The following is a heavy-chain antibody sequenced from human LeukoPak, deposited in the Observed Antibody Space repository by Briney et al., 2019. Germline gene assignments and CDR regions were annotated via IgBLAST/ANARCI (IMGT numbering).Heavy chain of an antibody. CDR2: ITGSGGDT. V-gene: IGHV3-23*01. D-gene: IGHD1-26*01. CDR1: GFPFSTYA. Sequence: PGGSLRLSCAASGFPFSTYAMSWVRQAPGKGLEWVSAITGSGGDTFHADSVKGRFTISRDNSENILYLQMNSLRAEDTAVYYCARILGADEGADYWGQGTLVTVSS. J-gene: IGHJ4*02. CDR3: ARILGADEGADY.